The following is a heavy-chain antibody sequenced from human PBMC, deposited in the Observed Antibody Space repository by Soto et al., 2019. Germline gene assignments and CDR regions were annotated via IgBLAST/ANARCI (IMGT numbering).Heavy chain of an antibody. CDR1: GFSLSTSGVG. CDR2: IYWDDDK. Sequence: SGPTLVNPTQTLTLTCTFSGFSLSTSGVGVGWIRQPPGKALEWLALIYWDDDKRYSPSLKSRLTITKDTSKNHVVLTMTTLAPVDSPTSCCAHKNTYCDCWSGTDNWFAPWG. CDR3: AHKNTYCDCWSGTDNWFAP. J-gene: IGHJ5*02. V-gene: IGHV2-5*02. D-gene: IGHD3-3*01.